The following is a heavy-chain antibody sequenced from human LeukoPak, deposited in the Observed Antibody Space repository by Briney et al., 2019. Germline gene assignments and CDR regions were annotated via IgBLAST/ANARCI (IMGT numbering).Heavy chain of an antibody. D-gene: IGHD5-24*01. V-gene: IGHV3-30*03. CDR3: ARTFRSGDGYKVGYFDY. Sequence: PGTSLRLCCAASGFTFSSHGMHWVRQAPGMGLECVALILYDGSNEYYADSVQGRFTISRDSSRNTLFLQMNSLRAEDTAIYYCARTFRSGDGYKVGYFDYWGQGTLVTVSS. CDR1: GFTFSSHG. J-gene: IGHJ4*02. CDR2: ILYDGSNE.